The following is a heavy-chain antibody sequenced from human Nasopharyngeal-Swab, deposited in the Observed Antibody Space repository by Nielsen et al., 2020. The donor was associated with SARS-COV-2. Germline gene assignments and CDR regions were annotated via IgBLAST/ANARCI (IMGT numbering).Heavy chain of an antibody. J-gene: IGHJ3*02. V-gene: IGHV3-64*01. CDR1: GFTFSSYA. CDR3: ARGEIQLWLRSAFDI. Sequence: GEPLKISCAASGFTFSSYAMHWVRQAPGKGLESVSAISSNGGSTYYANSVKGRFTISRDNSKNTLYLQMGSLRAEDMAVYYCARGEIQLWLRSAFDIWGQGTMVTVSS. CDR2: ISSNGGST. D-gene: IGHD5-18*01.